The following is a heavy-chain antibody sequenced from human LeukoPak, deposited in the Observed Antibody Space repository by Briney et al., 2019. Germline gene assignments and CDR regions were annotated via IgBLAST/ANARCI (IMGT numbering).Heavy chain of an antibody. D-gene: IGHD3-10*01. V-gene: IGHV4-34*01. Sequence: SETLSLTCDVSGASLSDYCWTWIRQTPGKGLEWIGHMNHLLTTNYNPSLKSRVTISVDTSKNQFSLKLSSVTAADTAVYYCASNRANYYMDVWGKGTTVTVSS. CDR2: MNHLLTT. CDR1: GASLSDYC. J-gene: IGHJ6*03. CDR3: ASNRANYYMDV.